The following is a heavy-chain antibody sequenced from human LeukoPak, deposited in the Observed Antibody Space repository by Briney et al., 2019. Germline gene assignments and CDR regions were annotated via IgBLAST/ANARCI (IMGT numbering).Heavy chain of an antibody. CDR1: GGSISSSSYY. V-gene: IGHV4-39*07. Sequence: SETLSLTCTVSGGSISSSSYYWGWIRQPPGKGLEWIGSIYYSGSTYYNPSLKSRVTISVDTSKNQFSLKLSSVTAADTAVYYCARAGSLLWDSYYYYGMDVWGQGTTVTVSS. CDR3: ARAGSLLWDSYYYYGMDV. J-gene: IGHJ6*02. CDR2: IYYSGST. D-gene: IGHD3-10*01.